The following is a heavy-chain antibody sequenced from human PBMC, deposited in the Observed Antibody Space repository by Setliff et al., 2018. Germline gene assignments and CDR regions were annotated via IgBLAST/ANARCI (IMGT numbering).Heavy chain of an antibody. CDR1: GFTFSYAW. D-gene: IGHD3-3*01. CDR2: IKPKSDGGTT. CDR3: AREIWDFYDDSWSGSSDY. J-gene: IGHJ4*02. V-gene: IGHV3-15*07. Sequence: PGGSLRLSCAASGFTFSYAWMHWVRQAPGKGLEWVGRIKPKSDGGTTDYAAPVKGRFTISRDNAKNSLFLQMNSLRGEDTAMYYCAREIWDFYDDSWSGSSDYWGQGTLVTVSS.